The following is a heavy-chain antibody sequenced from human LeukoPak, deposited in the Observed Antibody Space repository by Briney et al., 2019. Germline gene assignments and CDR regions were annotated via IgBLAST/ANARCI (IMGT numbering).Heavy chain of an antibody. J-gene: IGHJ4*02. CDR1: GFTFDDYA. CDR2: ITWDGGYT. D-gene: IGHD6-13*01. CDR3: AKGTSSWHEFDS. V-gene: IGHV3-43D*03. Sequence: GGSLRLSCAASGFTFDDYAMHWVRQAPGKGLEWLSLITWDGGYTYYADSVKGRFTISRDNSKNSLYLQMNSLRAEDTALYYCAKGTSSWHEFDSWGQGTLVTVSS.